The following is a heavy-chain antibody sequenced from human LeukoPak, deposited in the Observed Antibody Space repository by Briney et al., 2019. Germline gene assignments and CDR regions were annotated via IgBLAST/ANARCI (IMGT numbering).Heavy chain of an antibody. CDR2: INPSGGST. V-gene: IGHV1-46*01. D-gene: IGHD6-6*01. CDR3: ARGPAVSSSSGNWFDP. J-gene: IGHJ5*02. Sequence: ASVKVSYKASGYTFTSYYMHWVRQAPGQGLEWMGIINPSGGSTSYAQKFQGRVTMTRDMSTSTVYMELSSLRSEDTAVYYCARGPAVSSSSGNWFDPWGQGTLVTVFS. CDR1: GYTFTSYY.